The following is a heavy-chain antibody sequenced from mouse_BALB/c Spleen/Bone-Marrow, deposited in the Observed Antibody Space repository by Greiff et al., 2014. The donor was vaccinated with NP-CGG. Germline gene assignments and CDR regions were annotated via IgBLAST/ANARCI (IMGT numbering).Heavy chain of an antibody. D-gene: IGHD4-1*01. CDR1: GYSITSDYS. Sequence: VQLQQPGPGLVKPSQSLSLTCTVTGYSITSDYSWHWIRQFPGNKLEWMGYIHYSGTTVYNPSLKSRISITRDTSNNQFFLQLNSVTTEDTATYYCARFAGTPYTMDYWGQGTSVTVSS. J-gene: IGHJ4*01. CDR2: IHYSGTT. CDR3: ARFAGTPYTMDY. V-gene: IGHV3-1*02.